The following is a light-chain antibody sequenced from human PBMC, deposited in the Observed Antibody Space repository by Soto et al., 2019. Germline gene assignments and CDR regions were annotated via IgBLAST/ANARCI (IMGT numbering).Light chain of an antibody. CDR2: SAS. CDR3: QQGHNWPLT. V-gene: IGKV3-15*01. J-gene: IGKJ2*01. Sequence: EIVMTQSPATLSVSPGERATLSCRASQSISTELAWYQQKPCQPPILLIYSASTRATGVPARFTGSGSGSEFTLTISGLQSEDFAVYYCQQGHNWPLTFGQGTRLEI. CDR1: QSISTE.